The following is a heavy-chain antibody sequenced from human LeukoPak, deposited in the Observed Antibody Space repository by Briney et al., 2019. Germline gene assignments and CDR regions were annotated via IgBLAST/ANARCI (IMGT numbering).Heavy chain of an antibody. CDR3: AREFLDNRTWIQLGFDY. Sequence: GGSLRLSCAASGFTFSSYAMHWVRQAPGKGLEWVAVISYDGSNKYYADSVKGRFTISRDNSKNTLYLQMNSLRAEDTAVYYCAREFLDNRTWIQLGFDYWGQGTLVTVSS. V-gene: IGHV3-30-3*01. D-gene: IGHD5-18*01. CDR1: GFTFSSYA. J-gene: IGHJ4*02. CDR2: ISYDGSNK.